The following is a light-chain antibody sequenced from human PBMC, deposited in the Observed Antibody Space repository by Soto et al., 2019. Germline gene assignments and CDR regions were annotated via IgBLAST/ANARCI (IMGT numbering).Light chain of an antibody. Sequence: QSVLTQPASVSGSPGQSITISCTGTSSDVTNYNYVSWYQHRPGKAPKLIIFEVDDRPSGVSNRFSGSKSGDTASLTISGLQPEDEADYYCSSYTNSRSWVFGGGTKLTVL. CDR1: SSDVTNYNY. CDR2: EVD. CDR3: SSYTNSRSWV. V-gene: IGLV2-14*01. J-gene: IGLJ3*02.